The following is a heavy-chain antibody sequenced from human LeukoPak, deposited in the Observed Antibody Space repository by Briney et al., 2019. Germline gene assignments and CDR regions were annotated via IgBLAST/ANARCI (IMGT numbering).Heavy chain of an antibody. CDR1: GFTFSSYG. Sequence: GGSLRLSCAASGFTFSSYGMHWVRQAPGKGLEWVAVTSYDGSNKYYADSVKGRFTISRDNSKNTLYLKMNSLRAEDTAVYYCAKGDIVVVTGAFDIWGQGTMVTVSS. CDR2: TSYDGSNK. CDR3: AKGDIVVVTGAFDI. J-gene: IGHJ3*02. V-gene: IGHV3-30*18. D-gene: IGHD2-21*02.